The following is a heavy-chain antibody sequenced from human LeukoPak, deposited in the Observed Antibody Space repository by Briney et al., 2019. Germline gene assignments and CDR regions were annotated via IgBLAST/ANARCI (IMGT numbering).Heavy chain of an antibody. J-gene: IGHJ6*02. CDR1: GFTFSSYA. V-gene: IGHV3-23*01. CDR3: AKVLHDYGDYGDYYYGMDV. Sequence: GGSLRLSCAASGFTFSSYAMSWVRQAPGKGLEWVSAISGSGGSTYYADSVKGRFTISRDNSKNTLYLQMNSLRAEDTAVYYCAKVLHDYGDYGDYYYGMDVWGRGTTVTVSS. D-gene: IGHD4-17*01. CDR2: ISGSGGST.